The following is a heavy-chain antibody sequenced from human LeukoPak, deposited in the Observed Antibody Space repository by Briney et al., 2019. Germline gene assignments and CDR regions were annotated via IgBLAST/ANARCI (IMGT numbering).Heavy chain of an antibody. CDR2: IDNSGST. CDR3: ARPPGIAAAWFDP. CDR1: GVSISSSSYN. J-gene: IGHJ5*02. D-gene: IGHD6-13*01. Sequence: SSETLSLTCNVSGVSISSSSYNWGWIRQPPGKGLEWIGSIDNSGSTYYNPSLKSRVTISVDTSKDHLSLKLSSVTAADTAVYYCARPPGIAAAWFDPWGQGTLVTVSS. V-gene: IGHV4-39*02.